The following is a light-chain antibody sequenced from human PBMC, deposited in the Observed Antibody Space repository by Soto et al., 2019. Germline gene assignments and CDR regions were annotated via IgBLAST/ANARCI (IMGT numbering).Light chain of an antibody. CDR2: AAS. V-gene: IGKV1-39*01. Sequence: DLPMTQSPSSLSASVGDRVTLTCRASQSISSYLNWYRQKPGKAPNLLIYAASSLQSGVPSRFSGSGSGTDCTLTISNLQPEDFATYYCQQSYSTPRTFGQGTKVEIK. CDR1: QSISSY. CDR3: QQSYSTPRT. J-gene: IGKJ1*01.